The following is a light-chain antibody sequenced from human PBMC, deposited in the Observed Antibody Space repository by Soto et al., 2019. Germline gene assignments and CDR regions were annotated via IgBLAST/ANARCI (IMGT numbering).Light chain of an antibody. CDR2: EVS. V-gene: IGLV2-8*01. Sequence: QSALTQPPSASGSPGQSVTISCTGTSNDVGYSNYVSWYQHHPGKAPKLMIYEVSKRPSGVPDRFSGSKSGNTASLTVSGLQAEDEADYYYSSYTGSGKLLFGGGTKLTVL. CDR1: SNDVGYSNY. CDR3: SSYTGSGKLL. J-gene: IGLJ3*02.